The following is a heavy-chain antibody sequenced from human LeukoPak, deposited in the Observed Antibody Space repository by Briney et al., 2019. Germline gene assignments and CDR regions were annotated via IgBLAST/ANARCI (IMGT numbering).Heavy chain of an antibody. CDR2: INHSGST. D-gene: IGHD5-12*01. V-gene: IGHV4-34*01. J-gene: IGHJ4*02. Sequence: PSETLSLTCAVYGGSFSGYYWSWIRQPPGKGLEWIGEINHSGSTNYNPSLKSRVTISVDTSKNQFSLKLSSVTAADTAVYYCERVYVDIVATDSFDYWGQGTLVTVSS. CDR1: GGSFSGYY. CDR3: ERVYVDIVATDSFDY.